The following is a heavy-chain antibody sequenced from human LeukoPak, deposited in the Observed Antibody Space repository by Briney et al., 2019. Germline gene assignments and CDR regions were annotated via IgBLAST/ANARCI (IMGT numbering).Heavy chain of an antibody. D-gene: IGHD3/OR15-3a*01. J-gene: IGHJ3*02. CDR2: ISYISNTI. CDR3: VRGSLCEFWTGYSSRGIVAFDI. CDR1: GFTFSSYS. Sequence: QAGGSLRLFCAASGFTFSSYSMNWVRQAPGKGLEWVSYISYISNTIYYADSVQGRFTISRDNANKSLHLQINSLRAEDTAVYKCVRGSLCEFWTGYSSRGIVAFDIWGQGTMVTVSS. V-gene: IGHV3-48*04.